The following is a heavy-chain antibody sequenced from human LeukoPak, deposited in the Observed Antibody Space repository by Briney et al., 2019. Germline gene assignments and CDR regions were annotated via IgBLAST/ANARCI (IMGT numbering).Heavy chain of an antibody. CDR1: GFTFSSYE. V-gene: IGHV3-21*01. Sequence: PGGSLRLSCAASGFTFSSYEMNWVRQAPGKGLEWVSSISSSSSYIYYADSVKGRFTISRDNAKNSLYLQMNSLRAEDTAVYYCARDATVVGDFDYWGQGTLVTVSS. CDR2: ISSSSSYI. J-gene: IGHJ4*02. CDR3: ARDATVVGDFDY. D-gene: IGHD1-26*01.